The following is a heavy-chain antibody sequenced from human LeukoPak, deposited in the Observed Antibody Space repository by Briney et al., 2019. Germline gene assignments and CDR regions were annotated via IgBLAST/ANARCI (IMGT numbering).Heavy chain of an antibody. Sequence: PSQTLSLTCTVSGGSISSGGYYWSWIRQHPGKGLEWIGYIYYSGSTYYNPSLKSRVTISVDTSKNQFSLKLSSVTAGDTAVYYCARAPGIAAAGTHFDFWGQGTLVTVSS. V-gene: IGHV4-31*03. D-gene: IGHD6-13*01. CDR2: IYYSGST. CDR1: GGSISSGGYY. CDR3: ARAPGIAAAGTHFDF. J-gene: IGHJ4*02.